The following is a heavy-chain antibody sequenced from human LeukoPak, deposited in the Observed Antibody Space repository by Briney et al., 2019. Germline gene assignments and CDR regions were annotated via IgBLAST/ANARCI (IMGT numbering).Heavy chain of an antibody. J-gene: IGHJ3*02. D-gene: IGHD4-17*01. CDR3: ARDREKYGDYDGFDI. CDR2: ISSSGSTI. V-gene: IGHV3-48*04. Sequence: GGSLRLSCAASGFTFSSYAMSWVRQARGKGLEWVSYISSSGSTIYYADSVKGRFTISRDNAKNSLYLQMNSLRAEDTAVYYCARDREKYGDYDGFDIWGQGTMVTVSS. CDR1: GFTFSSYA.